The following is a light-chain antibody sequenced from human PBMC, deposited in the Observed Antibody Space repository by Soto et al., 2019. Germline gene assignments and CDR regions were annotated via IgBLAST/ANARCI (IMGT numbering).Light chain of an antibody. Sequence: DTQLTQSPSFLAASVGDRVTITCRASQGIRNYLAWYQQKPGKAPNLLIYGASTLQTGVPSRFSGSGSGTEFTLTISSLQPEDSATYYCQELNSFPPWTFGQGTKVEIK. CDR3: QELNSFPPWT. CDR2: GAS. V-gene: IGKV1-9*01. J-gene: IGKJ1*01. CDR1: QGIRNY.